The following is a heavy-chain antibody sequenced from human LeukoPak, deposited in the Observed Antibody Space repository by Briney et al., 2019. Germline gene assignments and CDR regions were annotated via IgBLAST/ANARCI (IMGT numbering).Heavy chain of an antibody. CDR3: ARGRLRFLEWPFMDV. CDR1: GFTFDDYG. V-gene: IGHV3-20*04. D-gene: IGHD3-3*01. Sequence: GGSLRLSCAASGFTFDDYGMSRVRQAPGKGLEWVSGINWNGGSTGYADSVKGRFTISRDNAKNSLYLQMNSLRAEDTALYYCARGRLRFLEWPFMDVWGKGTTVTVSS. J-gene: IGHJ6*03. CDR2: INWNGGST.